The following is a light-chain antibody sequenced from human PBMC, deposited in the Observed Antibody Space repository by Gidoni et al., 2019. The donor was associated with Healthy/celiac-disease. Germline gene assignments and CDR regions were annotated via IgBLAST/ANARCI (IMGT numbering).Light chain of an antibody. CDR3: QQSYSTPLT. CDR1: QSISSY. J-gene: IGKJ2*01. Sequence: DIHMTQSPSSLSASVGDRVTITCRASQSISSYLNWYQQKPGKAPKLLIYAASSLQSGVPSRFSGSGSGTDFTLTISSLQPEDVATYYCQQSYSTPLTFXQXTKLEIK. V-gene: IGKV1-39*01. CDR2: AAS.